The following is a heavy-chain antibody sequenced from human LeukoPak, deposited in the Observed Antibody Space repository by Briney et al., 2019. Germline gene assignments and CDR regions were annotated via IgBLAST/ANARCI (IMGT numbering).Heavy chain of an antibody. D-gene: IGHD3-9*01. Sequence: SSQTLSLTCSVSGVSIFSYYWNWIRQPPGKGLEWIGYVHYSGSTNYNPSLKSRVTISVDTSKSQFSLKLSSATAADTAVYYCATGRSIRYFDYWGQGTLLTVSS. CDR2: VHYSGST. J-gene: IGHJ4*02. V-gene: IGHV4-59*08. CDR1: GVSIFSYY. CDR3: ATGRSIRYFDY.